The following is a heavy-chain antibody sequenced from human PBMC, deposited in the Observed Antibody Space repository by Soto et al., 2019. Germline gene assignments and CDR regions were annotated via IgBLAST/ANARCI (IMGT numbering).Heavy chain of an antibody. Sequence: SSETLSLTCTVSGGSVSSGSYYWSWIRQPPGKGLEWIGYIYYSGSTNYNPSLKSRVTISVDTSKNQFSLKLSSVTAADTAVYYCARGSVDTMIVVVIGYFDYWGQGTLVTVSS. CDR1: GGSVSSGSYY. D-gene: IGHD3-22*01. V-gene: IGHV4-61*01. CDR2: IYYSGST. J-gene: IGHJ4*02. CDR3: ARGSVDTMIVVVIGYFDY.